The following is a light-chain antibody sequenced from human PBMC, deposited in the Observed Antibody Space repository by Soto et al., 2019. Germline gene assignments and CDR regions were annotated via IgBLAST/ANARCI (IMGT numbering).Light chain of an antibody. J-gene: IGKJ1*01. V-gene: IGKV1-5*01. CDR2: DAS. CDR3: QQYNSYPA. CDR1: QSISSW. Sequence: DIQMTQSPSTLSASVGDRVTITCRASQSISSWLAWYQQKPGKAPKLLIYDASSLESGVPSRLSGSGSGTEFTLTISSLQTDDFAPYYCQQYNSYPAFGKGTKVDI.